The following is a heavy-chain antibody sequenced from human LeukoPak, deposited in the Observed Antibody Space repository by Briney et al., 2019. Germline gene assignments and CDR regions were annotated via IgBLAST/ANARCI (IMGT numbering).Heavy chain of an antibody. V-gene: IGHV3-15*01. CDR3: ARELCSGRSSAFDI. CDR2: IKSKIDGGTI. J-gene: IGHJ3*02. CDR1: GFTFSDAW. Sequence: PGGSLRLSCVASGFTFSDAWMSWVRQAPGKGLEWVGRIKSKIDGGTIDYAAPVKGRFTISRDNANNSLYLQMNSLRADDTAVYYCARELCSGRSSAFDIWGLGTTVTVSS. D-gene: IGHD1-26*01.